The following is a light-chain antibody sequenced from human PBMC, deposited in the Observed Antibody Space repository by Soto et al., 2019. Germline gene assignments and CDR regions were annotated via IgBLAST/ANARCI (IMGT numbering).Light chain of an antibody. CDR3: QQYNSYSRFT. Sequence: DIQMTQSPSTLSASVGDRVTITCRASQSTNSWLAWYQQRPGKAPKLLIYKTSTLESGVPSRFSGSGSGTEFTLTISSLQSDDFATYYCQQYNSYSRFTFGPGTKVDIK. V-gene: IGKV1-5*03. CDR2: KTS. J-gene: IGKJ3*01. CDR1: QSTNSW.